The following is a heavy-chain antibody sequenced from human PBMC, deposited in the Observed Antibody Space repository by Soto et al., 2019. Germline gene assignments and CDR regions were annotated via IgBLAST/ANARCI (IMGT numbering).Heavy chain of an antibody. CDR1: GGSFSGYY. Sequence: SETLSLTCAVYGGSFSGYYWSWIRQPPGKGLEWIGEINHSGSTNYNPSLKSRVTISVDTSKNQFSLKLSSVTAADTAVYYCARARLGLSPFDYWGQGTLVTVSS. D-gene: IGHD3-16*02. CDR2: INHSGST. CDR3: ARARLGLSPFDY. J-gene: IGHJ4*02. V-gene: IGHV4-34*01.